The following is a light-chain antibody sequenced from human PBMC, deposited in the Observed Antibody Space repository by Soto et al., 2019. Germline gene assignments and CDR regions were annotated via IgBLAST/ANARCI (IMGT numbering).Light chain of an antibody. J-gene: IGKJ5*01. CDR3: QQLFDSPIT. CDR2: AAS. CDR1: QSISSY. V-gene: IGKV1-39*01. Sequence: IQMTQSPSSLSASVGDRVTITFRASQSISSYLNWYQQKPGKAPKLLIYAASSLQSGVPSRFSATVSGTEFSLTITSLQPEDFATYYCQQLFDSPITFGQGTRPAIK.